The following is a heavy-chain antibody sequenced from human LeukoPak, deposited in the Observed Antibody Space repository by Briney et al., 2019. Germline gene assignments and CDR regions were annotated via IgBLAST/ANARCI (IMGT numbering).Heavy chain of an antibody. Sequence: GASVKVSCKASGYTFIDYYMHWVRQAPGQGLEWMGWINPNSGGTNYAQNFQGRVTMTRDTSISTAYMELSRLRSDDTAVYYCARVGLTYRDLFPHDYWGQGTLVTVSS. CDR3: ARVGLTYRDLFPHDY. CDR1: GYTFIDYY. J-gene: IGHJ4*02. D-gene: IGHD3-10*01. V-gene: IGHV1-2*02. CDR2: INPNSGGT.